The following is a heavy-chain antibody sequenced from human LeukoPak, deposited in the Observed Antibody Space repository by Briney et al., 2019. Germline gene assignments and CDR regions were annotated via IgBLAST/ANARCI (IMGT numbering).Heavy chain of an antibody. Sequence: GGSLRLSCAASGFTFSSYWMSWVRQAPGKGLEWVANIKQDGSEKYYVDSVKGRFTISRDNAKNSLYLQMNSLRAEDTAVYYCASLGRSYSLDYWGQGTLVTVSS. CDR1: GFTFSSYW. D-gene: IGHD1-26*01. CDR3: ASLGRSYSLDY. J-gene: IGHJ4*02. V-gene: IGHV3-7*01. CDR2: IKQDGSEK.